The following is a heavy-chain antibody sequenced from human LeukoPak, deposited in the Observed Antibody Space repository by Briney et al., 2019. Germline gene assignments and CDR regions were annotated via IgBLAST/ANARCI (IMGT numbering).Heavy chain of an antibody. CDR2: ISGSGDST. CDR1: GFTFSSYA. CDR3: AKEGDSSSWYDLYDY. D-gene: IGHD6-13*01. J-gene: IGHJ4*02. V-gene: IGHV3-23*01. Sequence: GGSLRLSCAASGFTFSSYAMSWVRPATGKGVEWVSAISGSGDSTYYAGSVKGRFTISRDNSKNTLYLQMNSLRAEDTAVYYCAKEGDSSSWYDLYDYWGQGTLVTVSS.